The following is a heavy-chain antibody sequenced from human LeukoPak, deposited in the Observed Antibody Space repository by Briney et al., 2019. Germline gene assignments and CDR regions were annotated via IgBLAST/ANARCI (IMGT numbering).Heavy chain of an antibody. CDR2: MNPNSGNT. Sequence: ALVKVSCKASGYTFSDNYMHWVRQAPGQGLEWMGWMNPNSGNTGYAQKFQGRVTITRNTSISTAYKELSSLRSEDTAVYYCARGLSTGYSSSWYHFYYYMDVWGKGTTVTVSS. J-gene: IGHJ6*03. CDR3: ARGLSTGYSSSWYHFYYYMDV. D-gene: IGHD6-13*01. CDR1: GYTFSDNY. V-gene: IGHV1-8*03.